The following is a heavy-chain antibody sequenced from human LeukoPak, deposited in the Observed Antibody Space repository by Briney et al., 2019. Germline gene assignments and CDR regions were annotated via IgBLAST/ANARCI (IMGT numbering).Heavy chain of an antibody. Sequence: GGSLRLSCEASGFVFSDVWMTWVRQAPGKGLEWVANIKGDGSEGNYVDSVKGRFTISRDNAKNSLYLQMNSLRAEDTAVYYCARDPGSSWYTRGTFQHWGQGTLVTVSS. CDR1: GFVFSDVW. D-gene: IGHD6-13*01. CDR3: ARDPGSSWYTRGTFQH. CDR2: IKGDGSEG. J-gene: IGHJ1*01. V-gene: IGHV3-7*03.